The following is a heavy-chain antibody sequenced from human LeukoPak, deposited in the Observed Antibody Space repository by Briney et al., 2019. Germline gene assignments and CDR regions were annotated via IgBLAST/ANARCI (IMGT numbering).Heavy chain of an antibody. D-gene: IGHD1-26*01. CDR1: GFTFISYA. CDR2: ISGSGGST. V-gene: IGHV3-23*01. Sequence: GGSLRLSCAASGFTFISYAMSWVRQAPGKGLEWVSAISGSGGSTYYADSVKGRFTISRDNSKNTLYPQMNSLRAEDTAVYYCASYSGTYSFFSWGQGTLVTVSS. J-gene: IGHJ5*02. CDR3: ASYSGTYSFFS.